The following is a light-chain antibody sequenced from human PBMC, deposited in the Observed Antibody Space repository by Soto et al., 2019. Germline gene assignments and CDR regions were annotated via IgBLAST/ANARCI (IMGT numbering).Light chain of an antibody. CDR2: GAS. CDR1: QSLSKTY. V-gene: IGKV3-20*01. CDR3: QQYVSPPWT. J-gene: IGKJ1*01. Sequence: EIVLTQSPGTLSLSPGERATLSCRASQSLSKTYLAWYQKKPGQAPRLLIDGASSRATGTPDRFSGSGSGKDFTLTISRLEPEDFAVYYCQQYVSPPWTFGQGTKV.